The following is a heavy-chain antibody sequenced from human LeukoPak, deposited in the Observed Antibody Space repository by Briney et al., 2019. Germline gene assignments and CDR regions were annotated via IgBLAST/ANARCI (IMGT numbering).Heavy chain of an antibody. Sequence: SVKVSCKASGGTFSSYAISWVRQAPGQGLEWMGGIIPIFGTASYAQKFQGRVTITADESTSTAYMELSSLRSEDTAVYYCARWRASGGYYYYYYMDVWGKGTTVTVSS. J-gene: IGHJ6*03. CDR2: IIPIFGTA. CDR3: ARWRASGGYYYYYYMDV. V-gene: IGHV1-69*13. D-gene: IGHD3-10*01. CDR1: GGTFSSYA.